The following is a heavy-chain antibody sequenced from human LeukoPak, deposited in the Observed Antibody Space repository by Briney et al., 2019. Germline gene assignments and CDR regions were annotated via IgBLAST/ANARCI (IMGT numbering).Heavy chain of an antibody. D-gene: IGHD2-8*01. V-gene: IGHV4-59*01. J-gene: IGHJ6*02. CDR1: GGSISSYY. Sequence: SETLSLTCTVSGGSISSYYWSWIRQPPGRGLEWIGYIYYSGSTNYNPSLKSRVTISVDTSKNQFSLKLSSVTAADTAVYYCARDQGQTGVGYYYGMDVWGQGTTVTVSS. CDR2: IYYSGST. CDR3: ARDQGQTGVGYYYGMDV.